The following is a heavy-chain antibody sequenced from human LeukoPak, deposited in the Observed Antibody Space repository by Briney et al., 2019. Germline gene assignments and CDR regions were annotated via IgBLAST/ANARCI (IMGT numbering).Heavy chain of an antibody. D-gene: IGHD3-10*01. Sequence: PTGGSLRLSCAASGFTFSGYGMHWVRQAPGKGLEWVAFIRYDGSNKYYADSVKGRFTISRDNSKNTLYLQMNSLRAEDTAVYYCAKDPSRVRGVTPHRHREYYFDYWGQGTLVTVSS. CDR2: IRYDGSNK. CDR3: AKDPSRVRGVTPHRHREYYFDY. V-gene: IGHV3-30*02. CDR1: GFTFSGYG. J-gene: IGHJ4*02.